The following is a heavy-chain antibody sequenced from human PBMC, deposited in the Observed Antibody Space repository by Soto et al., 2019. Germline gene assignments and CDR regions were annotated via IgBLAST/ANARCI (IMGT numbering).Heavy chain of an antibody. D-gene: IGHD1-26*01. CDR2: ISDSGST. V-gene: IGHV4-59*01. CDR3: ARERVGHSAMDV. Sequence: QVQLQESGPGLVKSSETLSLLCTVSGGSITNYYWSWIRQSPARGLEWIGYISDSGSTKYSPSLRSRVSISLDTSKNQFSLKLTSVTAADTAVYYCARERVGHSAMDVWGQGTTVTVSS. CDR1: GGSITNYY. J-gene: IGHJ6*02.